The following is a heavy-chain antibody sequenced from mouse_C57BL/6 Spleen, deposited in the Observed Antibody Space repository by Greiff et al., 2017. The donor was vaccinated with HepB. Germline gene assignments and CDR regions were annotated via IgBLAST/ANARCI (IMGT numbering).Heavy chain of an antibody. V-gene: IGHV1-76*01. CDR3: ARGGGREGNYFDY. CDR1: GYTFTDYY. J-gene: IGHJ2*01. CDR2: IYPGSGNT. Sequence: VQLQQSGAELVRPGASVKLSCKASGYTFTDYYINWVKQRPGQGLEWIARIYPGSGNTYYNEKFKGKATLTAEKSSSTAYMQLSSLTSEDSAVYFCARGGGREGNYFDYWGQGTTLTVSS. D-gene: IGHD3-3*01.